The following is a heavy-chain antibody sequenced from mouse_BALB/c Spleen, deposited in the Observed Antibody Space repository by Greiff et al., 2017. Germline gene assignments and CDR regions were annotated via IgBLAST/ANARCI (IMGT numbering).Heavy chain of an antibody. CDR1: GFTFSDYY. CDR3: AREGAGIYAMDY. V-gene: IGHV5-4*02. CDR2: ISDGGSYT. D-gene: IGHD3-3*01. Sequence: EVKVEESGGGLVKPGGSLKLSCAASGFTFSDYYMYWVRQTPEKRLEWVATISDGGSYTYYPDSVKGRSTISRDNAKNNLYLQMSSLKSEDTAMYYCAREGAGIYAMDYWGQGTSVTVSS. J-gene: IGHJ4*01.